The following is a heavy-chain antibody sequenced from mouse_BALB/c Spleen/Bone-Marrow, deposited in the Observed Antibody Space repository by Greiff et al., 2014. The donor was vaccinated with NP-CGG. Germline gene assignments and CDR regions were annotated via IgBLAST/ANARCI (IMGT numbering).Heavy chain of an antibody. V-gene: IGHV1-54*01. CDR3: ARCLTGTSAMDY. Sequence: LEESGAELVRPGTSVKVSCKASGYAFTNYLIEWVKQRPGQGLEWIGVINPGSGGTIYNEKFKAKATLTADKSSSTAYMQLSSLTSDDSAVYFCARCLTGTSAMDYWGQGTSVTVSS. CDR2: INPGSGGT. CDR1: GYAFTNYL. J-gene: IGHJ4*01. D-gene: IGHD4-1*01.